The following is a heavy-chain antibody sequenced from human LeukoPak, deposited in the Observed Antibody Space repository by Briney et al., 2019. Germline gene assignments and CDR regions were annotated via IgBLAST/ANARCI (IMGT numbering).Heavy chain of an antibody. CDR1: GGTFSSYA. D-gene: IGHD3-22*01. CDR3: ARDPRQYDSSGYYYED. J-gene: IGHJ4*02. V-gene: IGHV1-69*01. Sequence: GSSVKVSCKASGGTFSSYAISWVRQAPGQGLEWMGGILPIFGTANYAQKFQGRVTITADESTSTAYMELSSLRSEDTAVYYCARDPRQYDSSGYYYEDWGQGTLVTVSS. CDR2: ILPIFGTA.